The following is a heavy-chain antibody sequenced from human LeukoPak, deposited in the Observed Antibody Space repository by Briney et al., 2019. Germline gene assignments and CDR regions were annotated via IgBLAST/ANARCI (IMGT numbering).Heavy chain of an antibody. J-gene: IGHJ5*02. V-gene: IGHV4-59*01. Sequence: SETLSLTCTVSGGSISSYYWSWIRQPPGKGLEWIGYIYYSGSTNYNPSLKSRVTISVDTSKNQFSLKLSSVTAADTAVYYCASNSLPCTSCYHIGNWFDPWGQGTLVTVSS. CDR2: IYYSGST. CDR1: GGSISSYY. D-gene: IGHD2-2*01. CDR3: ASNSLPCTSCYHIGNWFDP.